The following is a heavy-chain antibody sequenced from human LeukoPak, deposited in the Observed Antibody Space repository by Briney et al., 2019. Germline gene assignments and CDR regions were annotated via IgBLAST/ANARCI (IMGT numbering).Heavy chain of an antibody. D-gene: IGHD6-13*01. V-gene: IGHV1-69*05. CDR2: IIPIFGTA. CDR3: ARPGRYSSSWYIWAFDI. Sequence: SVKASCKASGGTFSSYAISWVRQAPGQGLEWMGRIIPIFGTANYAQKFQGRVTITTDESTSTAYMELSSLRSEDTAVYYCARPGRYSSSWYIWAFDIWGQGTMVTVPS. J-gene: IGHJ3*02. CDR1: GGTFSSYA.